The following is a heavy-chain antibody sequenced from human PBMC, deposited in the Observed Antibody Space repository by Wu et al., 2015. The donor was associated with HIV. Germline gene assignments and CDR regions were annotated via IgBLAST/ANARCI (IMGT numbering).Heavy chain of an antibody. CDR3: ARGPPTEAALRLRRNFYYFDS. CDR1: GYTFTSYY. V-gene: IGHV1-46*01. CDR2: INPSDGST. J-gene: IGHJ4*02. Sequence: QVQLVQSGAELKTPGASVKISCKASGYTFTSYYIHWVRQAPGQGLEWMGIINPSDGSTIYAQKFQGRLTMTRDTSTNTVYMGLSSLRSEATAMYYCARGPPTEAALRLRRNFYYFDSWGQGTLVTVSS. D-gene: IGHD4-17*01.